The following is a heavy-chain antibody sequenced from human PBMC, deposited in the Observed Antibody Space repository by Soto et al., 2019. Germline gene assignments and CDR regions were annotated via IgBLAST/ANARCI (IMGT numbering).Heavy chain of an antibody. J-gene: IGHJ5*02. CDR1: GGSISSYY. CDR2: IYYSGGT. CDR3: ARGAPRNWFDP. Sequence: PSQTLSLTCTVSGGSISSYYWSWSRQPPGKGLEWIGYIYYSGGTNYNPSLKSRVTISVDTSKNQFSLKLSSVTAADTAVYYCARGAPRNWFDPWGQGTLVAVS. V-gene: IGHV4-59*01.